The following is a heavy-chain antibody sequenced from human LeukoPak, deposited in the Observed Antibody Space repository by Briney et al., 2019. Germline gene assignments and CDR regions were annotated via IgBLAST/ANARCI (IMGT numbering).Heavy chain of an antibody. J-gene: IGHJ3*02. CDR2: IYYSGST. Sequence: SETLSLTCTVSGGSISSYYWSWIRQPPGKGLEWIGYIYYSGSTNYNPSLKSRVTISVDTSKNQFSLKLSSVTAADTAVYYCARDYQGLLFAFDIWGQGTMVTVSS. D-gene: IGHD3-22*01. V-gene: IGHV4-59*01. CDR3: ARDYQGLLFAFDI. CDR1: GGSISSYY.